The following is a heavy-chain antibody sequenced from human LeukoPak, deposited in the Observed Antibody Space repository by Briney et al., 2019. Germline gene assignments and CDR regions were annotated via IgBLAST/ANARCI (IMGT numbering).Heavy chain of an antibody. CDR2: IYPGDSDI. J-gene: IGHJ4*02. V-gene: IGHV5-51*01. Sequence: GESLKISCKGSGYNFDGYWIGWVRQMPGKGPEWMVIIYPGDSDIKYSPSFEGQVTISADKSNSTAYLQWSSLKASDTAMYYCARRSSSGGYYFDYWGQGTLVTVSS. CDR1: GYNFDGYW. CDR3: ARRSSSGGYYFDY. D-gene: IGHD3-16*01.